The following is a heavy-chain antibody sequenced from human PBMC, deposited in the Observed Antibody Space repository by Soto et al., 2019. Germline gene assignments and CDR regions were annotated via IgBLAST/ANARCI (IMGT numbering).Heavy chain of an antibody. CDR2: VSIGGST. CDR1: GFTFSSYA. Sequence: DVQLLESGGGLVQPEGSLRLSCAASGFTFSSYAMGWVRQGPGKGLEWVAVVSIGGSTHYADSVRGRFTISRDNSKTTLPLQMNSLTAEDTAVYFCAKRRGAGGHFDYWGKGALVTVSS. J-gene: IGHJ4*02. D-gene: IGHD2-15*01. CDR3: AKRRGAGGHFDY. V-gene: IGHV3-23*01.